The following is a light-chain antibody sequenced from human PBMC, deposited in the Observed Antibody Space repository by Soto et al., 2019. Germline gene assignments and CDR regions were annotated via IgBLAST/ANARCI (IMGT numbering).Light chain of an antibody. CDR2: AAS. Sequence: DIQLTQSPSFLSASVGDRVTITCRASQGINSYVDWYQQKSGKDPKLLIYAASTLQTGVPSRFSGSGSGTEFTLTISSLQSEDFAIYHCHQLKSYPLTFGGGTKVEIK. J-gene: IGKJ4*01. V-gene: IGKV1-9*01. CDR3: HQLKSYPLT. CDR1: QGINSY.